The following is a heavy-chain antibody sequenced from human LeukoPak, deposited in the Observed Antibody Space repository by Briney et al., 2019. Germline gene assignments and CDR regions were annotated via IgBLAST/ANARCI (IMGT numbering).Heavy chain of an antibody. CDR1: LFTLSNYY. D-gene: IGHD6-19*01. J-gene: IGHJ4*02. V-gene: IGHV3-7*01. CDR2: INEDGSNK. CDR3: TRVIVAVPGYFDYFDF. Sequence: GGCLRLSRAASLFTLSNYYMRGIRQAPGRGREWVANINEDGSNKWHLGSVKGRFTVSRDNARNSLYLQMNSLRAEDTAVYYCTRVIVAVPGYFDYFDFWGQGALVTVSS.